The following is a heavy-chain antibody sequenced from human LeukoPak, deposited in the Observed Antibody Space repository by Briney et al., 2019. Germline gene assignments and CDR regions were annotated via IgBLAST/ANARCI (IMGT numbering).Heavy chain of an antibody. CDR1: GFTFDDYG. CDR2: INWNGGST. Sequence: SGGSLRLSCAASGFTFDDYGMSWVRQAPGKGLEWVSGINWNGGSTGYADSVKGRFTISRDNAKNSLYLQMNSLRAEDTALYYCARHGEPTYYYYYMGVWGKGTTVTVSS. V-gene: IGHV3-20*04. D-gene: IGHD3-10*01. CDR3: ARHGEPTYYYYYMGV. J-gene: IGHJ6*03.